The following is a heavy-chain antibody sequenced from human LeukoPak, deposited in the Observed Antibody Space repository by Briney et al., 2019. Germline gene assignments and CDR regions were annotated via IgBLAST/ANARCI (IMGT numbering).Heavy chain of an antibody. D-gene: IGHD6-6*01. V-gene: IGHV4-59*01. J-gene: IGHJ4*02. CDR1: GASITTYY. CDR3: AREYSTSSEGDYLDY. Sequence: SETLSLTCTVSGASITTYYWTWIRQPPGKGLEWIGYIYHSGSTNYNPSLKSRVTISLDTSRNQFSLRLSSVTAADTAVYFCAREYSTSSEGDYLDYWGQGSLVTVSS. CDR2: IYHSGST.